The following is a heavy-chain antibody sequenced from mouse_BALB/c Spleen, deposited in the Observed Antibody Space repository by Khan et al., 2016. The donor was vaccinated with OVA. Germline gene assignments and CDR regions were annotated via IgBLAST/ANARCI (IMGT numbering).Heavy chain of an antibody. D-gene: IGHD1-2*01. CDR3: ARRNYFGYTLAY. V-gene: IGHV1-77*01. Sequence: QEQLQQSGAELARPGASVKLSCKASGYSFTDYYINWVKQRTGQGLEWIGEISPGSGDTYYNEKFKGKATLTADKSSSTAYMQLSSLTSEASAVYFCARRNYFGYTLAYWGQGTLVTVSA. J-gene: IGHJ3*01. CDR2: ISPGSGDT. CDR1: GYSFTDYY.